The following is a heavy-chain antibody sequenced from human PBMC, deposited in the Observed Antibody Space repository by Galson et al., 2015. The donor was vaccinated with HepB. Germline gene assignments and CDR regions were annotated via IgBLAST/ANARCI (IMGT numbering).Heavy chain of an antibody. CDR3: AREATHGLGYDWVDFDY. CDR1: GFTFSSYA. D-gene: IGHD5-12*01. Sequence: SLRLSCAASGFTFSSYAMHWVRQAPGKGLEWVAVISYDGSNKYYADSVKGRFTISRDNSKNTLYLQMNSLRAEDTAVYYCAREATHGLGYDWVDFDYRGQGTLVTVSS. CDR2: ISYDGSNK. V-gene: IGHV3-30*04. J-gene: IGHJ4*02.